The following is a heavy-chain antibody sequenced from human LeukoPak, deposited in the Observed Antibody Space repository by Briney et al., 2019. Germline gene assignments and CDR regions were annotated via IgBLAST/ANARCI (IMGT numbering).Heavy chain of an antibody. J-gene: IGHJ4*02. CDR3: AQDGTYYYDSSGYYPLAC. V-gene: IGHV3-23*01. D-gene: IGHD3-22*01. Sequence: GGSLRLSCAASGFTLSTYAMSWVRQTPGQGLEWVSAISGSGGTTYYADSVKGRFTISRDNSKNTLYLQMNSLRAEDTAVYYCAQDGTYYYDSSGYYPLACWGQGTLVTVSS. CDR1: GFTLSTYA. CDR2: ISGSGGTT.